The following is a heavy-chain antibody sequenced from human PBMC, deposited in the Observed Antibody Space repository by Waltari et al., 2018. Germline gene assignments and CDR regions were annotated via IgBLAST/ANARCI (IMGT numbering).Heavy chain of an antibody. J-gene: IGHJ4*02. CDR1: GFTFISYA. D-gene: IGHD2-15*01. CDR3: AKDHRGAGYSIDY. CDR2: ISGSGGST. Sequence: EVQLLESGGGLVQPGGSLRLSCSASGFTFISYAMSWVRQAPGKGLEWVSAISGSGGSTYYADSVKGRFTISRDNSKNTLYLQMNSLRAEDTAVYYCAKDHRGAGYSIDYWGQGTLVTVSS. V-gene: IGHV3-23*01.